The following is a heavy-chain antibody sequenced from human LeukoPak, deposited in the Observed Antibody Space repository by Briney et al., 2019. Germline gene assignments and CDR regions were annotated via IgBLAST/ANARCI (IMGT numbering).Heavy chain of an antibody. Sequence: GESLKISCRGSGSSFTSYWIGWVRQMPGKGLEWMGIIYPGDSDTRYSPSFQGQVTISADESHSTAYLQWSSLKASDTAMYYCARLFQVGPAAPGNWFDPWGQGTLVTVSS. D-gene: IGHD2-2*01. CDR1: GSSFTSYW. J-gene: IGHJ5*02. CDR3: ARLFQVGPAAPGNWFDP. V-gene: IGHV5-51*01. CDR2: IYPGDSDT.